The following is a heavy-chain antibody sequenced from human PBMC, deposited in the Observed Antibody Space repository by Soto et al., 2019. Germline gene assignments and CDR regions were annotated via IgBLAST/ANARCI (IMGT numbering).Heavy chain of an antibody. CDR3: ARTGETGYDWGWFDP. J-gene: IGHJ5*02. D-gene: IGHD3-9*01. CDR1: GFPFSAYA. Sequence: QVQLVESGGGVVQPGRSQRLSCAASGFPFSAYAMHWVRQAPGRGLEWLAVISSDGSNKHYADSVKGRFSISRDNYENTVYLQMNSLGTEDTDAYYCARTGETGYDWGWFDPWGQGTLVTVSS. V-gene: IGHV3-30*03. CDR2: ISSDGSNK.